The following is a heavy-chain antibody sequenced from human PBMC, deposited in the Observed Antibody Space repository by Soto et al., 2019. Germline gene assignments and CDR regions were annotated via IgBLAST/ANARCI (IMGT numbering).Heavy chain of an antibody. V-gene: IGHV3-48*02. CDR2: IRSSRTTI. D-gene: IGHD4-17*01. CDR1: GFTFSSHS. Sequence: EVQLVESGGGLEQPGGSLRLSCTASGFTFSSHSMNWVRQAPGTGLEWVSYIRSSRTTIYYEASVKGRFTISRDNVKKPMYLQRTSMRDEDTTVYFCARQTYPRPYDFGAYDPDGFDGWGQGTLVTVSS. CDR3: ARQTYPRPYDFGAYDPDGFDG. J-gene: IGHJ4*02.